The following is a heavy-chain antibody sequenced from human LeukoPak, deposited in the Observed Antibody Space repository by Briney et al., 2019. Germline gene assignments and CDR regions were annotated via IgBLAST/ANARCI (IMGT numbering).Heavy chain of an antibody. CDR1: GFTFSSYG. V-gene: IGHV3-30*18. D-gene: IGHD6-19*01. CDR2: ISYDGSNK. CDR3: AKDLGWWQWQVPSYFDY. Sequence: GRSLRLSCAASGFTFSSYGMHWVRQAPGKGLEWVAVISYDGSNKYYADSVKGRFTISRDNSKNTLYLQMNSLRAEDTAVYYCAKDLGWWQWQVPSYFDYWGQGTLVTVSS. J-gene: IGHJ4*02.